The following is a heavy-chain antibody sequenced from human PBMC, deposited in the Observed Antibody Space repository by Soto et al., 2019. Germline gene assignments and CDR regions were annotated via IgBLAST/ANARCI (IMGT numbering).Heavy chain of an antibody. Sequence: PSETLPLTCTVSGGSISSYYWSWIRQSAGKGLEWIGRIYNGGNTQYNPSLKSRVTMSADTSKNQFSLRLNSVTAADTAVYYCARDGSDSYGLDVWGQGTTVTVSS. CDR3: ARDGSDSYGLDV. CDR2: IYNGGNT. D-gene: IGHD3-10*01. J-gene: IGHJ6*02. CDR1: GGSISSYY. V-gene: IGHV4-4*07.